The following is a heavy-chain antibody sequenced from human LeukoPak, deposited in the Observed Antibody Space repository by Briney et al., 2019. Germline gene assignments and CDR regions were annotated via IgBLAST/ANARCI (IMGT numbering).Heavy chain of an antibody. J-gene: IGHJ5*02. CDR2: ISYDGSNK. CDR1: GFTFSSYA. Sequence: GRSLRLSCAASGFTFSSYAMHWVRQAPGKGLEWVAVISYDGSNKYYADSVKGRFTISRDNPKNTLYLHLDNLRADDTAMYYCARNPERKYWFDPWGQGSLVTVSS. CDR3: ARNPERKYWFDP. V-gene: IGHV3-30-3*01.